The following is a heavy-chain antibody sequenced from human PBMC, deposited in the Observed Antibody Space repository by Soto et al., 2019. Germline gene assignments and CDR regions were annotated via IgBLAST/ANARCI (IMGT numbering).Heavy chain of an antibody. Sequence: QVQLVQSGAEVKKPGASVKVSCKASGYTFTSYGISWVRQAPGQGLEWMGWISAYNGNTNYAQKLQGRVTMTTDTSTSTAYMELRSLRSDDTAVYYCARDLHYYDSSGSYYYYYGMDVWGQGTTVTVSS. CDR2: ISAYNGNT. CDR1: GYTFTSYG. D-gene: IGHD3-22*01. V-gene: IGHV1-18*01. J-gene: IGHJ6*02. CDR3: ARDLHYYDSSGSYYYYYGMDV.